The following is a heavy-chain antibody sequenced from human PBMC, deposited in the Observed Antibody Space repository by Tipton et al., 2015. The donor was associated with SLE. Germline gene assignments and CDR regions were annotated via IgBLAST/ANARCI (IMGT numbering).Heavy chain of an antibody. CDR3: AREGSIAAAGTGYFQH. CDR2: IYYSGST. Sequence: TLSLTCTVSGGSISSSSYYWGWIRQPPGKGLEWLGSIYYSGSTYYNPSLKSRVTISVDTSKNQFSLKLSSVTAADTAVYYCAREGSIAAAGTGYFQHWGQGTLVTVST. V-gene: IGHV4-39*07. CDR1: GGSISSSSYY. D-gene: IGHD6-13*01. J-gene: IGHJ1*01.